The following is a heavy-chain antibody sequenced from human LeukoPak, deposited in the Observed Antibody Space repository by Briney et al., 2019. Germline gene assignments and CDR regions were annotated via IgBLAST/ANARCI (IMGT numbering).Heavy chain of an antibody. Sequence: GGSLRLSCAASGFTFSDYYMSWIRQAPGKGLEWVSYISSSSSYTNYADSVKGRFTISRDNAKNSLYPQMNSLRAEDTAVYYCARHDQGDKGAFDIWGQGTEVTVS. V-gene: IGHV3-11*03. D-gene: IGHD4-17*01. CDR2: ISSSSSYT. CDR3: ARHDQGDKGAFDI. J-gene: IGHJ3*02. CDR1: GFTFSDYY.